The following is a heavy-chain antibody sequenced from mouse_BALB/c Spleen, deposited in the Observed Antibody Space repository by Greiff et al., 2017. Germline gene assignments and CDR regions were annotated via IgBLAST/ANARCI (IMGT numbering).Heavy chain of an antibody. CDR2: ISSGSSTI. CDR3: ARGDGYAMDY. CDR1: GFTFSSFG. J-gene: IGHJ4*01. D-gene: IGHD3-3*01. Sequence: EVKLVESGGGLVQPGGSRKLSCAASGFTFSSFGMHWVRQAPEKGLEWVAYISSGSSTIYYADTVKGRFTISRDNPKNTLFLQMTSLRSEDTAMYYCARGDGYAMDYWGQGTSVTVSS. V-gene: IGHV5-17*02.